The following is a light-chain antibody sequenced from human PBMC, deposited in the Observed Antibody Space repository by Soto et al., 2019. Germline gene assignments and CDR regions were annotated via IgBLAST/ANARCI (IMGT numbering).Light chain of an antibody. Sequence: VLTQSPDTLSLSPGKRATLSCRASQSVSSNLAWYQQKPGQAPRLLIYGASTRATGIPARFSGSGSGADFTLTISRLEPEDFGVYYCQQYGSSPRTFGQGTKVDTK. CDR2: GAS. CDR1: QSVSSN. J-gene: IGKJ1*01. V-gene: IGKV3-20*01. CDR3: QQYGSSPRT.